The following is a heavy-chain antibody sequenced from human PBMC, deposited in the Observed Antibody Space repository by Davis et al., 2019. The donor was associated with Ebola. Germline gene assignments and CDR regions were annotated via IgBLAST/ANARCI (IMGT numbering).Heavy chain of an antibody. CDR2: ISGSGGST. Sequence: PGGSLRLSCAASGFTFSSYAMSWFRQAPGKGLEWVSAISGSGGSTYYADSVKGRFTISRDNSKNTLYLQMNSLRAEDTAVYYCAKDYDFWSGYPRSRYWYFDLWGRGTLVTVSS. V-gene: IGHV3-23*01. J-gene: IGHJ2*01. CDR1: GFTFSSYA. D-gene: IGHD3-3*01. CDR3: AKDYDFWSGYPRSRYWYFDL.